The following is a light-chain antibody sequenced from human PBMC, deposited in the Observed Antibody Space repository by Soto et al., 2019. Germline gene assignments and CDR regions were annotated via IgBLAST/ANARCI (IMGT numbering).Light chain of an antibody. CDR3: QQYGSSPWT. Sequence: EIVLTQSPGTLSLSPGERATLSCRASQSVSSSYLAWYQQKPGQAPRLLIYGASSRATGIPDRFSGSGSGTDFTLTISRLEPGDFSVYCCQQYGSSPWTFGQGTKGEIK. V-gene: IGKV3-20*01. CDR2: GAS. CDR1: QSVSSSY. J-gene: IGKJ1*01.